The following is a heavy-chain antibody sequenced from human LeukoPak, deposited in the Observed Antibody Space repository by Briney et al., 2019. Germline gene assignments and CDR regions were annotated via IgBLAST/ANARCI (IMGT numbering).Heavy chain of an antibody. V-gene: IGHV4-39*01. D-gene: IGHD1-26*01. CDR3: ARLLPGSYVDY. CDR1: GGSISSSSYY. Sequence: SETLSLTCTVSGGSISSSSYYWGWIRQPPGKGLEWIGSICYSGSTYYNPSLKSRVTISVDTSKNQFSLKLSSVTAADTAVYYCARLLPGSYVDYWGQGTLVTVSS. J-gene: IGHJ4*02. CDR2: ICYSGST.